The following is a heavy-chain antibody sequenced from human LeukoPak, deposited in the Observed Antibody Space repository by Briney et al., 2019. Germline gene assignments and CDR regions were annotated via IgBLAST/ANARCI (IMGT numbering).Heavy chain of an antibody. J-gene: IGHJ4*02. V-gene: IGHV4-34*01. CDR2: INSSGSI. CDR1: GGSFSGYY. CDR3: ARDARFGELVDY. Sequence: SETLSLTCAVYGGSFSGYYWSWIRQPPGKGPEWIGEINSSGSINYNSSLKSRVTISVDMSKNQFSLKLTSVTAADTAMYYCARDARFGELVDYWGRGTLVTVSS. D-gene: IGHD3-10*01.